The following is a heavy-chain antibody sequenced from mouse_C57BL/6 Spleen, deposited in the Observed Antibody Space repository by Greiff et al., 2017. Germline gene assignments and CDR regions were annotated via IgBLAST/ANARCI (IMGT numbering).Heavy chain of an antibody. CDR1: GFTFSDYG. Sequence: EVQLMESGGGLVKPGGSLKLSCAASGFTFSDYGMHWVRQAPEKGLEWVAYISSGSSTIYYADTVTGRFTISRDNAKNTLFLQMTSLRSEDTAMYYCARDYGNYFDYWGQGTTLTVSS. CDR3: ARDYGNYFDY. V-gene: IGHV5-17*01. J-gene: IGHJ2*01. D-gene: IGHD2-1*01. CDR2: ISSGSSTI.